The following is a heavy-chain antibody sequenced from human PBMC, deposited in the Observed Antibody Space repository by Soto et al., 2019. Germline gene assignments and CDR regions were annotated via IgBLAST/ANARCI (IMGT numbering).Heavy chain of an antibody. J-gene: IGHJ5*02. CDR2: IYYSGST. V-gene: IGHV4-59*01. Sequence: WGTLCLTCTVSGGSISSYYWSWVRQPPGKGLEWIGNIYYSGSTNYNPSLKSRVTISAAPSNNQFSLKLSCVTAADTAAYYCERGPPPSEYVWGSYRPTWFDPWGQGT. CDR1: GGSISSYY. CDR3: ERGPPPSEYVWGSYRPTWFDP. D-gene: IGHD3-16*02.